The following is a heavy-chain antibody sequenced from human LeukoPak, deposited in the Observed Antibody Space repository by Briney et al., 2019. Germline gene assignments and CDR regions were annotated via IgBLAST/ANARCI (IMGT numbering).Heavy chain of an antibody. Sequence: ASVKVSCKASGYTFTSYYMHWVRQAPGQGLEWMGIINPSGGSTSYAQKFQGRVTMTRDTSTSTVYMELSSLRSEDTAVYYCVPDYGGNWAFDYWGQGTLVTVSS. D-gene: IGHD4-23*01. CDR1: GYTFTSYY. V-gene: IGHV1-46*01. J-gene: IGHJ4*02. CDR3: VPDYGGNWAFDY. CDR2: INPSGGST.